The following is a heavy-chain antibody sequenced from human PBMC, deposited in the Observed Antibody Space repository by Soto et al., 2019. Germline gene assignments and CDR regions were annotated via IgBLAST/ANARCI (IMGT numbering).Heavy chain of an antibody. Sequence: PAGSLTLSCAASGFTVSNYAMSWLRHPPGKGLEWVSAISGSGDRTYYADSVKGRFTISRDNSKNTLYLQMNSLRAEDSAVYYCVKERSGHSYADSWGQGTLVTVSS. J-gene: IGHJ4*02. CDR1: GFTVSNYA. D-gene: IGHD5-18*01. CDR2: ISGSGDRT. V-gene: IGHV3-23*01. CDR3: VKERSGHSYADS.